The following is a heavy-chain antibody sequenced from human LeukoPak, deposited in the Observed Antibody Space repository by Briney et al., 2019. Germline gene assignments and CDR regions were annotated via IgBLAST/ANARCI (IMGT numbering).Heavy chain of an antibody. D-gene: IGHD4/OR15-4a*01. CDR2: ISAYNGNT. Sequence: ASVKVSCKASGYTFTSYGISWVRQAPGQGLECMGWISAYNGNTNYAQKLQGRVTMTTDTSTSRAHMELRSLRSDDTAVYYCASGGGEYGQIDYWGQGTLVTVSS. CDR3: ASGGGEYGQIDY. CDR1: GYTFTSYG. J-gene: IGHJ4*02. V-gene: IGHV1-18*01.